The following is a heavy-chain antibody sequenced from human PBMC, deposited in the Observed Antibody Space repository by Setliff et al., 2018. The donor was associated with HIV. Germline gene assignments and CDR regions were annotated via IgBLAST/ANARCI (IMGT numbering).Heavy chain of an antibody. CDR2: MNQRGTT. Sequence: PSETLSLTCSVYGTSFSDHYWSWVRQTPGKGLEWIGEMNQRGTTNYNPSLKSRVTMSIDTSERQFSLKLTSVTAADTAVYYCARGGPWAVGTPKRAFDIWGQGTMVTVS. J-gene: IGHJ3*02. V-gene: IGHV4-34*01. CDR3: ARGGPWAVGTPKRAFDI. D-gene: IGHD2-15*01. CDR1: GTSFSDHY.